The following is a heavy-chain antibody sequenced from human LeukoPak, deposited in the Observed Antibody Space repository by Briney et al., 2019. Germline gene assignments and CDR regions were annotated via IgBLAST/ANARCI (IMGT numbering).Heavy chain of an antibody. V-gene: IGHV3-30*04. CDR1: GFTFSNYA. D-gene: IGHD6-13*01. Sequence: QPGRSLRLSCAASGFTFSNYAMHWVRQAPGKGLEWVALISYDGSVEKNAASVKGRFTISRDYSKNTLYLQMNSLRTEDTAVYYCARALGSSWDSSLDSWGQGTLVPVSS. CDR3: ARALGSSWDSSLDS. J-gene: IGHJ4*02. CDR2: ISYDGSVE.